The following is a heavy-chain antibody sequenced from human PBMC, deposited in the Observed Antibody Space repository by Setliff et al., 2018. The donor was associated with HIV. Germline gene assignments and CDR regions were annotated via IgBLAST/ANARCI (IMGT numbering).Heavy chain of an antibody. V-gene: IGHV4-59*12. CDR2: IRHSGYT. Sequence: SETLSLTCNVSGGSIGSYHWAWIRQSPGKGLEYIGNIRHSGYTNYNPSLKSRLNMSVDTSNYQFSLKLSSVTAADTAVYYCARGGSSWFKAFDSWGQGTMVTVSS. CDR3: ARGGSSWFKAFDS. CDR1: GGSIGSYH. J-gene: IGHJ3*02. D-gene: IGHD6-13*01.